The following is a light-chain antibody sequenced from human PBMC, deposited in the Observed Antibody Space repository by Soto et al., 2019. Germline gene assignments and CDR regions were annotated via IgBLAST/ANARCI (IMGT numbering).Light chain of an antibody. Sequence: EIVLTQSPATLSLSPGERATLSCRASQSVSRYLAWYQQKPGQAPRLLIYGASTRATGIPARFSGSGSGTEFTLAISSLQPDDFETYYCQQYNSYSRTFGQGTKVDIK. V-gene: IGKV3-15*01. CDR1: QSVSRY. J-gene: IGKJ1*01. CDR2: GAS. CDR3: QQYNSYSRT.